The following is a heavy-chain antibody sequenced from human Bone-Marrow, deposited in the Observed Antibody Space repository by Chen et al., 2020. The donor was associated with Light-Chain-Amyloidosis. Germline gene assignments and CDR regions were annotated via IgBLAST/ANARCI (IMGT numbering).Heavy chain of an antibody. CDR1: GFTFDDYA. Sequence: EVQLVESGGGLIQPGGSLRLSCTASGFTFDDYAMHWVRQPPGKGLEWVSGLGWERERQRQAGFLEGRVTNSKDQAQDSPSPEKTRLGSGDTAFYYCTKDISPHMAGFDFWGQGMLVTVSS. CDR2: LGWERERQ. V-gene: IGHV3-9*01. CDR3: TKDISPHMAGFDF. J-gene: IGHJ4*02.